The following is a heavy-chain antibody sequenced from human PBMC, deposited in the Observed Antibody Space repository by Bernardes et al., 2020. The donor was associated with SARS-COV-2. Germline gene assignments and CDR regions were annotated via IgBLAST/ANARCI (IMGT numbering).Heavy chain of an antibody. J-gene: IGHJ6*02. Sequence: GSLRLSCAASGFTFSIFWMTWVRQAPGKGLEWVANIKQDGTEINYVDSVKGRFTVSRDNSMNSLYLQMNNLRAEDTAVYYCVRRSPSTRPAGMPTFYYSLYVWGQGTTVTGSS. V-gene: IGHV3-7*01. CDR3: VRRSPSTRPAGMPTFYYSLYV. D-gene: IGHD6-6*01. CDR1: GFTFSIFW. CDR2: IKQDGTEI.